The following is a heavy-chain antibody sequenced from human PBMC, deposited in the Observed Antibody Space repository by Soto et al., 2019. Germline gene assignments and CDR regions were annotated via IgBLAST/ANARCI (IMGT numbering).Heavy chain of an antibody. D-gene: IGHD1-1*01. CDR3: AKDPPQTGKTFDY. J-gene: IGHJ4*02. CDR2: ISGSGAGT. V-gene: IGHV3-23*01. Sequence: GGSLRLSCEGSGFTFSNYAMAWVRQAPGKGLEWVSVISGSGAGTYYADSVKGRFTISRDNSNNTLYLQMNSLRGEDTAIYYCAKDPPQTGKTFDYWGQGTLVTVSS. CDR1: GFTFSNYA.